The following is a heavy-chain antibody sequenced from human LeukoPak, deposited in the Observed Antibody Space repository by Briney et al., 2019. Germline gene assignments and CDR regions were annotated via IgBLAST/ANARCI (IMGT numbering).Heavy chain of an antibody. CDR2: IWYDGSNE. Sequence: GGSLRLSCAASGFTFSTSGMHWVRQAPGKGLEWVALIWYDGSNEYADSVKGRFTISRDNSKNTLYLQMNSLRAEGTAVYHCAKDQGANYYYYMDVWGKGATVTVSS. CDR1: GFTFSTSG. J-gene: IGHJ6*03. CDR3: AKDQGANYYYYMDV. V-gene: IGHV3-33*06. D-gene: IGHD4/OR15-4a*01.